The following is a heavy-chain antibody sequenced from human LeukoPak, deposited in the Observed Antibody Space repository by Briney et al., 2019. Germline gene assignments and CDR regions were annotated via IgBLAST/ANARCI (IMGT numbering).Heavy chain of an antibody. CDR1: GGTFNNSA. V-gene: IGHV1-69*05. CDR2: IMPLFGTA. J-gene: IGHJ5*02. Sequence: SVKVSCKTSGGTFNNSAISWVRQAPGQGLKWLGCIMPLFGTAGYAQKFKGRVTITKAESTRTVYLELTSLTSDDTAVYYCARDVHGDYGSGWFDPWGQGILVSVSS. CDR3: ARDVHGDYGSGWFDP. D-gene: IGHD4-17*01.